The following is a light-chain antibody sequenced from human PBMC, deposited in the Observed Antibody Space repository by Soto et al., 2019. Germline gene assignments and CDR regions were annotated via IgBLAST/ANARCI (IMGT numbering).Light chain of an antibody. J-gene: IGLJ1*01. CDR1: SSNIGAGHD. CDR3: QSYDNSLSGSNV. CDR2: GNS. V-gene: IGLV1-40*01. Sequence: QSVLTQPPSVSGAPGQCVTISCTGSSSNIGAGHDVHWYQQFPGTAPKVLIYGNSNRPSGVPDRFSGSKSGTSASLAITGLQAEDEADYYCQSYDNSLSGSNVFGTGTKLTVL.